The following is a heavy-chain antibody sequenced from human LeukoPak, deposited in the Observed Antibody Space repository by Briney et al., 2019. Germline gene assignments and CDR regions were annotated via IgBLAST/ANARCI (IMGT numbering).Heavy chain of an antibody. V-gene: IGHV3-30*03. CDR2: ISYDGSNK. D-gene: IGHD3-10*01. CDR3: TYGSGSYGRYFQH. Sequence: PGRSLRLSCAASGFTFSSYGMHWVRQAPGKGLEWVAVISYDGSNKYYADSVKGRFTISRDNSKNTLYLQMNSLRAEDTAVYYCTYGSGSYGRYFQHWGQGTLVTVSS. CDR1: GFTFSSYG. J-gene: IGHJ1*01.